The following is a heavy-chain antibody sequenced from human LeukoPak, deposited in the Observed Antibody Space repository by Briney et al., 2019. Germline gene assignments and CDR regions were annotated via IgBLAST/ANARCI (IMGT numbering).Heavy chain of an antibody. CDR2: IWYDGSNK. Sequence: PGGSLRLSCAASGFTFSSYGMHWVRQAPGKGLEWVAVIWYDGSNKYYADSVKGRFTISRDNSKNTLYLQMNSLRAEDTAVYYCARDSSSWRCNWFDPWGQGTLVTVSS. CDR3: ARDSSSWRCNWFDP. CDR1: GFTFSSYG. J-gene: IGHJ5*02. D-gene: IGHD6-13*01. V-gene: IGHV3-33*01.